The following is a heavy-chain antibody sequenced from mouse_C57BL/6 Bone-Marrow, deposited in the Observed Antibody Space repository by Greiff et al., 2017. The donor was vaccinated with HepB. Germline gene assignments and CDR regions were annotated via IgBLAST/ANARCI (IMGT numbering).Heavy chain of an antibody. Sequence: EVQRVVSGGGLVQPGWSLKLSCAASGFTFSDYYLYWVRQTPEKRLEWVAYISNGGGSTYYPDTVKGRFTISSATAKNTRDLQMSRLKSEDTAMYYCARAIYGNYDVYAMDYWGQGTSVTVSS. CDR3: ARAIYGNYDVYAMDY. J-gene: IGHJ4*01. D-gene: IGHD2-1*01. CDR1: GFTFSDYY. V-gene: IGHV5-12*01. CDR2: ISNGGGST.